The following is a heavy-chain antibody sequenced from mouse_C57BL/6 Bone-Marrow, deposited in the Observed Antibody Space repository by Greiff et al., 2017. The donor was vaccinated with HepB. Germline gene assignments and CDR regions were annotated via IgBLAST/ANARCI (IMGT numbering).Heavy chain of an antibody. CDR2: IYPADSET. D-gene: IGHD2-12*01. CDR1: GYTFTSYW. CDR3: ARGDFVTSVFRSYYFEY. V-gene: IGHV1-61*01. J-gene: IGHJ2*01. Sequence: QVQLQQPGAELVRPGSSVKLSCKASGYTFTSYWMDWVKQRPGQGLEWIGNIYPADSETHYNKKFKDKATLTVDKSSSTAYRQLSSLTSVDSAVYDCARGDFVTSVFRSYYFEYWGQGTTLTVSS.